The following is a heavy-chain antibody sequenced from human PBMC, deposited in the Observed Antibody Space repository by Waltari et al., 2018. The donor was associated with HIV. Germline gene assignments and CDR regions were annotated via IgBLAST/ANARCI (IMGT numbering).Heavy chain of an antibody. J-gene: IGHJ3*01. Sequence: LEFGGDFVHPVGRLRLSCLGSGFNFGDYAMPWASQSPGRGVQWISRIRVGGTTTSYADSVKGPFTIFRENSRNTLYLQLNDLRNEDTAVYFCIKEASLMVWAPEKSPVWGRGTTVTVSP. CDR3: IKEASLMVWAPEKSPV. CDR1: GFNFGDYA. V-gene: IGHV3-23*03. D-gene: IGHD3-10*01. CDR2: IRVGGTTT.